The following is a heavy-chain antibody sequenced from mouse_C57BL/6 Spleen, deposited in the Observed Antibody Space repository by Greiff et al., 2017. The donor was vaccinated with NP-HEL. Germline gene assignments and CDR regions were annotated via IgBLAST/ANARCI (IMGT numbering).Heavy chain of an antibody. D-gene: IGHD1-2*01. Sequence: VQLQQSGAELVKPGASVKISCKASGYAFTSYWMNWVKQRPGQGLEWIGQIYPGDGDTNYNEKFKGKATLTADKSSSTAYMQLSSLTSEDSAVYFGARGGRLNYFDYWGQGTTLTVSS. CDR2: IYPGDGDT. J-gene: IGHJ2*01. CDR3: ARGGRLNYFDY. CDR1: GYAFTSYW. V-gene: IGHV1-80*01.